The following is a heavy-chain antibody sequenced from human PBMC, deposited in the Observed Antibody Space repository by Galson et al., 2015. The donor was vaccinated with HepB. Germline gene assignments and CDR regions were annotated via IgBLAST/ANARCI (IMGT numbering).Heavy chain of an antibody. CDR1: GGTFSSYA. D-gene: IGHD2-21*02. Sequence: SVKVSCKASGGTFSSYAISWVRQAPGQGLEWMGGIIPISGTANYAQKFQGRVTITADKSTSTAYMELSSLRSEDTAVYYCASPSVVTRYYYYYGMDVWGQGTTVTVSS. V-gene: IGHV1-69*06. CDR2: IIPISGTA. CDR3: ASPSVVTRYYYYYGMDV. J-gene: IGHJ6*02.